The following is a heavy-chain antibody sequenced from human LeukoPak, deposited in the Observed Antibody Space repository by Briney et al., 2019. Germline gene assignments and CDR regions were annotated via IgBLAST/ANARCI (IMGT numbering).Heavy chain of an antibody. J-gene: IGHJ6*03. CDR3: VNQGRACLRDYYYYMDV. CDR2: MNANSGDT. D-gene: IGHD3-16*01. V-gene: IGHV1-8*03. CDR1: GYTFTSYD. Sequence: ASVKVSCKAPGYTFTSYDSNWVRQGTGEGLEWMGWMNANSGDTGYAQKLQGGVTITRNTSISTAYMEMSSLRSAETAVYYCVNQGRACLRDYYYYMDVWGKGTTVTISS.